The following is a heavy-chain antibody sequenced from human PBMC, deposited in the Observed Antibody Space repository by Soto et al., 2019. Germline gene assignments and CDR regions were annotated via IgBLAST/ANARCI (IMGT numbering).Heavy chain of an antibody. J-gene: IGHJ4*02. CDR1: GESISSSSYY. D-gene: IGHD2-21*02. CDR3: ARQGTTVVTQAYFDH. Sequence: PSETLSLTCIVSGESISSSSYYWGWIRQPPGKGLEWIGSIYYSGRTCYNPSFKSRVTISIDTSKNQFSLKLSSVTATDTAVYYCARQGTTVVTQAYFDHWGQGALVTLSS. V-gene: IGHV4-39*01. CDR2: IYYSGRT.